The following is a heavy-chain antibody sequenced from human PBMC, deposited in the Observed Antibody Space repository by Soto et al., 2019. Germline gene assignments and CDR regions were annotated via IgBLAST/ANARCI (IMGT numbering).Heavy chain of an antibody. CDR3: ARDWGLRYFDWLPNDAFDI. CDR1: GYTFTSYG. CDR2: ISAYNGNT. D-gene: IGHD3-9*01. Sequence: GASVKVSCKASGYTFTSYGISWVRQAPGQGLEWMGWISAYNGNTNYAQKLQGRVTMTTDTSTSTAYMELRSLRSDDTAVYDCARDWGLRYFDWLPNDAFDIWGQGTMVTVSS. V-gene: IGHV1-18*01. J-gene: IGHJ3*02.